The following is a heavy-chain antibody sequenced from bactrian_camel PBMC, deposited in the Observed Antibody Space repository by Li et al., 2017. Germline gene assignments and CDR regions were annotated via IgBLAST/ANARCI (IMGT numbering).Heavy chain of an antibody. V-gene: IGHV3S53*01. J-gene: IGHJ4*01. CDR2: VTMDGAT. Sequence: QVQLVESGGGSVQSGGSLRLSCAASGYPFRQDCMAWFRQAPGKEREGVATVTMDGATDYADSVKGRFTITKDKPGGKNTLYLQMDRLEPGDSAMYYCAAEEASRWSALIVGFSPHFTRKGQGTQVTVS. CDR1: GYPFRQDC. D-gene: IGHD8*01.